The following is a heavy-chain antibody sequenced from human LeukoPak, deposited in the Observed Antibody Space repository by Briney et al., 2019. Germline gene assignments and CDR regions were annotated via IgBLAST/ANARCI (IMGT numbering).Heavy chain of an antibody. V-gene: IGHV4-61*05. CDR2: IYYSGST. CDR1: GGSISSSSYY. CDR3: ARGDGRGFQH. Sequence: SETLSLTCTVSGGSISSSSYYWGWIRQPPGKGLEWIGYIYYSGSTNYNPSLKSRVTISVDTSKNQFSLKLSSVTAADTAVYYCARGDGRGFQHWGQGTLVTVSS. J-gene: IGHJ1*01. D-gene: IGHD2-21*02.